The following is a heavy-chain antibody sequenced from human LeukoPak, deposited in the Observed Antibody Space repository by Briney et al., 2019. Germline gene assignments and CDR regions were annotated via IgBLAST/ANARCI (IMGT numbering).Heavy chain of an antibody. V-gene: IGHV3-23*01. CDR2: FCGRGGST. Sequence: GGSLRLSCAASGFTFSDYGLSWVRQSPGKGLEWVSSFCGRGGSTYYADSVKGRFTISRDNSKNTLYLQMNSLRAEDTAVYYCAKQGRDWLRDYYYYMDVWGKGTTVTISS. J-gene: IGHJ6*03. CDR3: AKQGRDWLRDYYYYMDV. D-gene: IGHD3-9*01. CDR1: GFTFSDYG.